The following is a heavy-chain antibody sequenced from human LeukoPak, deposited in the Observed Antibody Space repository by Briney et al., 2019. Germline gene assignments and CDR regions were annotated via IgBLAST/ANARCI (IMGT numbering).Heavy chain of an antibody. V-gene: IGHV1-8*01. CDR1: GYTFTSYD. CDR3: ARGWKVAVAGRRDYYYGMDV. CDR2: MNPNSGNT. Sequence: ASVKVSCKASGYTFTSYDISWVRQATGQGLEWMGWMNPNSGNTGYAQKFQGRVTMTRNTSISTAYMELSSLRSEDTAVYYCARGWKVAVAGRRDYYYGMDVWGQGTTVTVSS. D-gene: IGHD6-19*01. J-gene: IGHJ6*02.